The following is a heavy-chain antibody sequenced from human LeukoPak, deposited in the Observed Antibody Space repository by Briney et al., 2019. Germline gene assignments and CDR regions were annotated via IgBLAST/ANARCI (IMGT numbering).Heavy chain of an antibody. CDR2: INPNSGGT. Sequence: ASVKVSCKASGYTFTGYYMHWVRQAPGQGLERMGWINPNSGGTNYAQKFQGRVTMTRDTSISTAYMELSRLRSDDTAVYYCARARIAARPSSWFDPWGQGTLVTVSS. J-gene: IGHJ5*02. D-gene: IGHD6-6*01. CDR3: ARARIAARPSSWFDP. V-gene: IGHV1-2*02. CDR1: GYTFTGYY.